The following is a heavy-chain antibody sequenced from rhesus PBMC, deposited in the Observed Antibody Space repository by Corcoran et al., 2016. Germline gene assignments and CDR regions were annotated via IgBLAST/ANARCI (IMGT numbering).Heavy chain of an antibody. CDR1: GYSISSGYG. D-gene: IGHD6-31*01. V-gene: IGHV4-127*01. J-gene: IGHJ4*01. Sequence: QVQLQESGPGLVKPSETLSLTCAVSGYSISSGYGWSWIRQPPGKGLELIGYIGVSSGCTNYNPSLKSRITISKYTSENQFSLKLSAVTAADTAVYYWASGSGCSLDYWGQGVLVTVSS. CDR2: IGVSSGCT. CDR3: ASGSGCSLDY.